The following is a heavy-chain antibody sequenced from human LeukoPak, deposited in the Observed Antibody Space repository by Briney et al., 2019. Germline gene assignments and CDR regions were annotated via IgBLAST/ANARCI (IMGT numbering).Heavy chain of an antibody. D-gene: IGHD1-1*01. J-gene: IGHJ6*03. V-gene: IGHV4-39*07. CDR1: GGSISSSSYY. Sequence: PSETLSLTCTVSGGSISSSSYYWGWIRQPPGKGLEWIGSIYYSGSTYYNPSLKSRVTISVDTSKNQFSLKLSSVTAADTAVYYCARENLNSGYYYYYMDVWGKGTTVTVSS. CDR3: ARENLNSGYYYYYMDV. CDR2: IYYSGST.